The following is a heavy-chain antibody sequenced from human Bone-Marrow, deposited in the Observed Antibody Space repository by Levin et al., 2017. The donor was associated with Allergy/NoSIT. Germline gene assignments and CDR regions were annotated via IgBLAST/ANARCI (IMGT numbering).Heavy chain of an antibody. CDR1: GFTFSSYG. CDR2: IWYDGSNK. Sequence: GGSLRLSCAASGFTFSSYGMHWVRQAPGKGLEWVAVIWYDGSNKYYADSVKGRFTISRDNSKNTLYLQMNSLRAEDTAVYYCARDQGITFGGVIPYYWGQGTLVTVSS. CDR3: ARDQGITFGGVIPYY. J-gene: IGHJ4*02. D-gene: IGHD3-16*02. V-gene: IGHV3-33*01.